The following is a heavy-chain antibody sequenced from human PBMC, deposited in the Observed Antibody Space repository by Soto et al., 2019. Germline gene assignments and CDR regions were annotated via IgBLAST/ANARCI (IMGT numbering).Heavy chain of an antibody. V-gene: IGHV4-31*03. CDR1: GASISSGGHR. D-gene: IGHD1-20*01. Sequence: SETLSLTCTVSGASISSGGHRWSWIRQHPGQGLEWIGYIYYSGNTYYNPSLKSRIMIAVDTSKNEISLRLNSVTAADTAVYYCARDWGINAIDVWGQGTTVTVSS. J-gene: IGHJ6*02. CDR2: IYYSGNT. CDR3: ARDWGINAIDV.